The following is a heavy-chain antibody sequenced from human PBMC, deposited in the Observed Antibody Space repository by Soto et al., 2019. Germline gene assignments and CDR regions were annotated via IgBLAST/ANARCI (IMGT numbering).Heavy chain of an antibody. D-gene: IGHD1-26*01. CDR3: TIPRGTTPAVWYFDL. CDR2: VYHDGTT. Sequence: QVQLQESGPGLVKPSETLSLTCSVSGDSISSHYWSWIRQPPGKGLEWIGSVYHDGTTDPNPSLKSLVTISMDTFQSHISLSLTSVTATDSALYYCTIPRGTTPAVWYFDLWGRGTLVTVSS. CDR1: GDSISSHY. V-gene: IGHV4-59*08. J-gene: IGHJ2*01.